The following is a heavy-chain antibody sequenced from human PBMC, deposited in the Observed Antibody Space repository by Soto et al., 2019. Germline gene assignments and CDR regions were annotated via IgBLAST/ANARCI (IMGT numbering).Heavy chain of an antibody. V-gene: IGHV6-1*01. J-gene: IGHJ5*02. CDR2: TYYRSKWYN. CDR3: ARGYCSGGSCYSSLKNWFDP. CDR1: GDSVSSNSAA. D-gene: IGHD2-15*01. Sequence: SQTLSLTCAISGDSVSSNSAAWNWIRQSPSRGLEWLGRTYYRSKWYNDYAVSVKSRITINPDTSKNQFSLQLNSVTPEDTAVYYCARGYCSGGSCYSSLKNWFDPWGQGXLVTVHS.